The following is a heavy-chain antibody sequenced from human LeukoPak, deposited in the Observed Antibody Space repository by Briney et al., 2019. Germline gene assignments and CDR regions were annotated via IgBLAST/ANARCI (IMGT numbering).Heavy chain of an antibody. Sequence: GGSLRLSCAASGFTFSNYWMNWVRQAPGKGLEWVASIGQDGSENYYVDSVKGRFTISRDNAKNSLYLQMNSLRVEDTAVYYCATGGGWYFDYWGQGALITASS. CDR3: ATGGGWYFDY. J-gene: IGHJ4*02. V-gene: IGHV3-7*01. D-gene: IGHD6-19*01. CDR1: GFTFSNYW. CDR2: IGQDGSEN.